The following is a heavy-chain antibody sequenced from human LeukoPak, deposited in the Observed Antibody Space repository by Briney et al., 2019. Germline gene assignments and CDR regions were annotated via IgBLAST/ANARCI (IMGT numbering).Heavy chain of an antibody. Sequence: GGSLRLSCAASGFTFSSYWMSWVRQAPGKGLEWVANIKQDGSEKYYVDSVKGRSTISRDNAKNSLYLQMNSLRAEDTAVYYCAREALRGYYGMDVWGQGTTVTVSS. CDR3: AREALRGYYGMDV. J-gene: IGHJ6*02. CDR2: IKQDGSEK. D-gene: IGHD5-12*01. V-gene: IGHV3-7*01. CDR1: GFTFSSYW.